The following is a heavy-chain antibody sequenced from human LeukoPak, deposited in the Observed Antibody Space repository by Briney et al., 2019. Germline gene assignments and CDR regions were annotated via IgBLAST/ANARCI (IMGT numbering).Heavy chain of an antibody. CDR2: IKQDGSEK. V-gene: IGHV3-7*01. CDR3: ARVGCLRTLGYCSSFTSIDY. CDR1: GFTFSSYW. D-gene: IGHD2-2*01. J-gene: IGHJ4*02. Sequence: GGSLRLSCAASGFTFSSYWMSWVRQAPGKGLEWVANIKQDGSEKYYVDSVKGRFTISRDNAKNSLYLQMNRLRAEDTAVYYCARVGCLRTLGYCSSFTSIDYWGRGTLVTVSS.